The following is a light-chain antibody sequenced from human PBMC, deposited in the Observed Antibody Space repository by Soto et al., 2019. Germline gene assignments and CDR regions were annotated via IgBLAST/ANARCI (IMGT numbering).Light chain of an antibody. CDR2: QDA. J-gene: IGLJ2*01. V-gene: IGLV3-1*01. CDR3: QAWDSSTSVV. CDR1: SLGEKY. Sequence: SYELTQPPLVSVSPGQTASVSCSGDSLGEKYVCWYQQKPGQSPVLVLYQDAKRPSGIPERFSGSNSGNTATLTISGTQAMDEADYYCQAWDSSTSVVFGGGTKLTVL.